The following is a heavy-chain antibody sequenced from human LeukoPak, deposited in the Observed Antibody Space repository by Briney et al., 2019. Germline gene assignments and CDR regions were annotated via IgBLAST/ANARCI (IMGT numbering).Heavy chain of an antibody. CDR3: ARGPNSNWSGLDF. D-gene: IGHD6-6*01. V-gene: IGHV3-74*01. Sequence: GGSLRLSCTASGFSFSGHWMHWAHQLPGKGLVWVSRISPTGSTTSYADSVKGRFTVSRDNAKNTLYLQVNNLRAEDTAVYYCARGPNSNWSGLDFWGQGALLTVSS. CDR2: ISPTGSTT. J-gene: IGHJ4*02. CDR1: GFSFSGHW.